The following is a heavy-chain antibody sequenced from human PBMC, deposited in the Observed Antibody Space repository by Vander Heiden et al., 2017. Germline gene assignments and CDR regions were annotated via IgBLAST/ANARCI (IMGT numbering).Heavy chain of an antibody. D-gene: IGHD1-20*01. CDR1: GLPFSSTA. Sequence: VQLLESGGGVVQPGGSLRLSCAASGLPFSSTAMNWVPQAPGKGLEWVSVISGSGSNTYYADSVKGRFTISRDNSKNTLYLQMSSLRAEDTAVYYCAKDFGDNGFYYGLDVWGQRTTVTVSS. J-gene: IGHJ6*02. V-gene: IGHV3-23*01. CDR3: AKDFGDNGFYYGLDV. CDR2: ISGSGSNT.